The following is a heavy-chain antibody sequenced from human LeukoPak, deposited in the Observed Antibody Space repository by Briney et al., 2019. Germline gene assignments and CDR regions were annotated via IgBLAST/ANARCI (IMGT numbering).Heavy chain of an antibody. J-gene: IGHJ4*02. CDR1: GGSISNHY. Sequence: SETLSLTCTVSGGSISNHYWTWIRQPAGKGLEWIGRIYTSGGTNYNPSLKSRVTMSVDTSKNQFSLKLSSVTAADTAMYYCARAAEYSSGWYLFDYWGQGILVTVSA. CDR3: ARAAEYSSGWYLFDY. D-gene: IGHD6-19*01. V-gene: IGHV4-4*07. CDR2: IYTSGGT.